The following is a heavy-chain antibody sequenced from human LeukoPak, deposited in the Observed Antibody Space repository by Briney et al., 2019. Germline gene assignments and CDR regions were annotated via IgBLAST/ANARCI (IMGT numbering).Heavy chain of an antibody. Sequence: PSQTLSLTCTVSGGSISSGDYYWSWIRQPPGKGLEWIGYIYYSGSTYYNPSLKSRVTISVDTSKNQFSLKLSSVTAADTAVYYCARRYGDYEGSYYFDYWGQGTLVTVSS. J-gene: IGHJ4*02. CDR3: ARRYGDYEGSYYFDY. CDR1: GGSISSGDYY. V-gene: IGHV4-30-4*08. CDR2: IYYSGST. D-gene: IGHD4-17*01.